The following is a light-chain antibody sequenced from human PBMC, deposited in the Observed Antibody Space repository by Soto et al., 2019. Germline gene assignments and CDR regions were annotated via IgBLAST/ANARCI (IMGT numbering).Light chain of an antibody. V-gene: IGKV3-20*01. J-gene: IGKJ2*01. CDR2: GAS. CDR1: QSGSSSY. CDR3: QQYGSSPYT. Sequence: EIVLTQSPGTLSLSPGEGATLSCRASQSGSSSYLAWYRQKPGQAPTLLIYGASTRAAGIPDRFSGSGSGTDFTLTISRLEPEDFAVYYCQQYGSSPYTFGQGTKLEIK.